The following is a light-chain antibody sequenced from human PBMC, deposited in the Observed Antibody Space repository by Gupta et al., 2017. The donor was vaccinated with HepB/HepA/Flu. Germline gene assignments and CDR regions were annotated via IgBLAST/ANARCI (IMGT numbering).Light chain of an antibody. V-gene: IGKV2-24*01. J-gene: IGKJ1*01. CDR2: KSS. CDR3: RQGKHFPVT. Sequence: DVVMTPLPLSSPVTLGQPAAISCRASQSRANSAGRTYLSWLQQSPGQPPSLLIYKSSNRCSGVPDRISGSGAGTDFTLKISMVEAEDVGVYYCRQGKHFPVTFGQGTKVEIK. CDR1: QSRANSAGRTY.